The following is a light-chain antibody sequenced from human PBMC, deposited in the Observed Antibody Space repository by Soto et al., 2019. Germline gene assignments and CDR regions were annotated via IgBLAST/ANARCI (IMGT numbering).Light chain of an antibody. CDR3: QQRSNWPYLT. CDR2: DAS. J-gene: IGKJ4*01. CDR1: QSVSGY. Sequence: PGDRATLSCRDSQSVSGYLGWYQQKPGQAPRLLIYDASNRAYGVPARFRGSGSGTNFTLTIASLEPDDFAVYYCQQRSNWPYLTFGGGTRV. V-gene: IGKV3-11*01.